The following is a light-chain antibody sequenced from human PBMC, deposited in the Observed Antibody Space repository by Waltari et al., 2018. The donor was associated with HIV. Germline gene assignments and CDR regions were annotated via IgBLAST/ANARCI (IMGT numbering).Light chain of an antibody. CDR1: QSIGNY. V-gene: IGKV1-39*01. CDR3: QQSSSSPHT. CDR2: AAS. Sequence: DIQMTQSPSSLSASVGDRVTIICRASQSIGNYLNWYHQKAGTAPELLIYAASSLQSGVPSRFSGSGSGTDFTLTITSLQPEDFATYYCQQSSSSPHTFSQGTKVEI. J-gene: IGKJ2*01.